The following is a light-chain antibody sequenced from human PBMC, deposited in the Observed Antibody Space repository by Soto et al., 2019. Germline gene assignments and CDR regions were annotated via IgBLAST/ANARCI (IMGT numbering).Light chain of an antibody. CDR3: QQLNSYPIT. V-gene: IGKV1-5*01. CDR2: DAS. CDR1: QSISSW. J-gene: IGKJ1*01. Sequence: DIQMTQSPSTLSASVGDRFTITCRASQSISSWLAWYQQKPGKAPKLLIYDASSLESGVPSRFSGSGSGTEFTLTISRLQPEDFATYYCQQLNSYPITFGQGTKVDIK.